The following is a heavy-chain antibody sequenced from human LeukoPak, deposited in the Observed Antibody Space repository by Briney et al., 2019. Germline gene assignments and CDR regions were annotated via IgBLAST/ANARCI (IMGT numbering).Heavy chain of an antibody. CDR3: ARVLIVVVGPNWFDP. CDR1: GGTFSSYA. CDR2: IIPIFGTA. J-gene: IGHJ5*02. V-gene: IGHV1-69*13. Sequence: ASVKVSCKASGGTFSSYAISWVRQAPGQGLEWMGGIIPIFGTANYAQKFQGRVTITADESTSTAYMELSSLRSEDTAVYYCARVLIVVVGPNWFDPWGQGTLVTVSS. D-gene: IGHD3-22*01.